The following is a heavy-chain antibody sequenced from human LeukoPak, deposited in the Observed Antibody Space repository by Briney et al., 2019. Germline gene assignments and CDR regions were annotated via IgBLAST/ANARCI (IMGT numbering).Heavy chain of an antibody. J-gene: IGHJ3*01. Sequence: PGGSLRLSCAASGFTFTSYTMKWVRQAPGKGLEWISYIRTSGGVVSYTDSVRGRFTISTDSAKNSLYLQMNSLRDDDTAVYYCVRDQFYAFDVWGQGTMVTVSS. CDR3: VRDQFYAFDV. CDR1: GFTFTSYT. CDR2: IRTSGGVV. V-gene: IGHV3-48*02.